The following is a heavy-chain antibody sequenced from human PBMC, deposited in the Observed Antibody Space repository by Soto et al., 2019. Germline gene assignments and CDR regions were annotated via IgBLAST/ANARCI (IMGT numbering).Heavy chain of an antibody. CDR3: ARHVGFDWYFDL. D-gene: IGHD1-26*01. J-gene: IGHJ2*01. CDR1: GFTVSSSY. V-gene: IGHV3-66*04. CDR2: IYSGGNT. Sequence: EVQLVESGGGLVQPGGSLRLSCAASGFTVSSSYMGWVRQAPGKGLEWVSSIYSGGNTYYADSVRGRFTISTDNSKDTLYLQMNRLRVDDTAMYYCARHVGFDWYFDLWGLGTLVTVSS.